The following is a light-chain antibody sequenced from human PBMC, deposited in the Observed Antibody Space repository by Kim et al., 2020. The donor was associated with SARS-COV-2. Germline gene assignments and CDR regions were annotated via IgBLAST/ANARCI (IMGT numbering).Light chain of an antibody. J-gene: IGKJ1*01. CDR3: QQYDSYPRT. V-gene: IGKV1D-16*01. CDR2: AAS. Sequence: DIQMTQSPSLVSASVGDTVTITCRASQGISAWLAWYQQKPEKALKSLIYAASSLQSGVPSRFSGSGSGTDFILTINGLQAEDFASYYCQQYDSYPRTSGQGTKVDIK. CDR1: QGISAW.